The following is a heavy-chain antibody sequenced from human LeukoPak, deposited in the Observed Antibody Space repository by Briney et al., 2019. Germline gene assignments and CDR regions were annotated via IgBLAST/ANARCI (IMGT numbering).Heavy chain of an antibody. Sequence: ASVKVSCKASGYTFIGYYMHWVRQAPGQGLEWMGWINPNSGGTNYAQKFQGWVTMTRDTSISTAYMELSRLRSDDTAVYYCARAGGGLDYYYGMDVWGQGTTVTVSS. CDR2: INPNSGGT. CDR3: ARAGGGLDYYYGMDV. CDR1: GYTFIGYY. V-gene: IGHV1-2*04. D-gene: IGHD3-16*01. J-gene: IGHJ6*02.